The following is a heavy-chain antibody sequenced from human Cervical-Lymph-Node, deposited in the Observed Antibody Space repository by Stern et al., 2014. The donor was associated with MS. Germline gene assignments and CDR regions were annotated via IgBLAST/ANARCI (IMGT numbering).Heavy chain of an antibody. J-gene: IGHJ4*02. CDR3: AGDKMHAFDY. CDR1: GYTFTTYG. CDR2: ISADSGNT. D-gene: IGHD2-8*01. V-gene: IGHV1-18*01. Sequence: VQLAESGTEVKKPGASVLLSCKASGYTFTTYGITWVRHAHAQGLEWMGWISADSGNTKYAQQFQARVTMTRDNTTGTAYTAGRSLRSEDTAVYYCAGDKMHAFDYWGQGTQVTVPS.